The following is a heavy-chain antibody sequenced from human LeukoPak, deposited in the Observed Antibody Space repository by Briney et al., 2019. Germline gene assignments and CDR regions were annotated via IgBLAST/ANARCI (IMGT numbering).Heavy chain of an antibody. V-gene: IGHV4-39*01. J-gene: IGHJ4*02. CDR1: GGSISSSSYY. Sequence: SETLSLTCTVSGGSISSSSYYWGWIRQPPGKGLEWIGSIYYSGSTYYNLSPKSRVTISVDTSKNQFSLKLSSVTAADTAVYYCARSVRGSNSGFVDYWGQGTLVTVSS. CDR3: ARSVRGSNSGFVDY. CDR2: IYYSGST. D-gene: IGHD2-21*01.